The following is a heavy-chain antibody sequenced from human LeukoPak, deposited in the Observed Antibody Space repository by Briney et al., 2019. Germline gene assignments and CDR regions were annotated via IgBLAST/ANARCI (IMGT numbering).Heavy chain of an antibody. CDR2: ISYDGSNK. D-gene: IGHD2-21*02. V-gene: IGHV3-30-3*01. J-gene: IGHJ5*02. Sequence: GRSLRLSCAASGFTFSSYAMHWVRQAPGKGLEWVAVISYDGSNKYYADSVKGRFTISRDNSKDTLYLQINSLRAEDTAVYYCARGLVTAIAGWFDPWGQGTLVTVSS. CDR3: ARGLVTAIAGWFDP. CDR1: GFTFSSYA.